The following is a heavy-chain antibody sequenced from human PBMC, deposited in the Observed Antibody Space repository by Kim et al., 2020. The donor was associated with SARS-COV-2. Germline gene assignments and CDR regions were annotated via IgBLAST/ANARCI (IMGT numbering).Heavy chain of an antibody. D-gene: IGHD3-22*01. CDR2: IDPSDSYT. CDR1: GYSFTSYW. CDR3: ARHGKAEYYYDSSGYYPC. V-gene: IGHV5-10-1*01. Sequence: GESLKISCKGSGYSFTSYWISWVRQMPGKGLEWMGRIDPSDSYTNYSPSFQGHVTISADKSISTAYLQWSSLKASDTAMYYCARHGKAEYYYDSSGYYPCWGQGTLVTVSS. J-gene: IGHJ4*02.